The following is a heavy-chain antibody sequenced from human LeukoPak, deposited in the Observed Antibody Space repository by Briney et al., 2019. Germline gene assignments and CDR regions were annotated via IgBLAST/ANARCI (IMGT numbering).Heavy chain of an antibody. CDR1: GFTFSSYG. CDR3: AKDQRRFLEWLRLDP. V-gene: IGHV3-30*02. Sequence: PGGSLRLSCAASGFTFSSYGMHWVRQAPGKGLEWVAFIRYDGSNKYYADSVKGRFTISRDNSKNTLYLQMNSLRAEDTAVYYCAKDQRRFLEWLRLDPWGQGTLVTVSS. J-gene: IGHJ5*02. D-gene: IGHD3-3*01. CDR2: IRYDGSNK.